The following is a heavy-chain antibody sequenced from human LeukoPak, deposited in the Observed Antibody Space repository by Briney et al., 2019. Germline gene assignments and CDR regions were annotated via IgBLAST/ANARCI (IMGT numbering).Heavy chain of an antibody. Sequence: ASVKVSCKASGGTFSSYAISWVRQAPGQGLEWMGGIIPIFGTANYAQKFQGRVTITADESTSTAYMELSSLRSEDTAVYYCARSIVVVQAAISDDIDVWGKGTTVTVSS. CDR3: ARSIVVVQAAISDDIDV. CDR2: IIPIFGTA. V-gene: IGHV1-69*01. J-gene: IGHJ6*04. CDR1: GGTFSSYA. D-gene: IGHD2-2*02.